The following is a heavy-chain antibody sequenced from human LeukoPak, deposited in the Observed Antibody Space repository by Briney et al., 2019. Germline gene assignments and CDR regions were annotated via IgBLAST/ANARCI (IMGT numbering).Heavy chain of an antibody. CDR2: IYTSGST. J-gene: IGHJ3*02. D-gene: IGHD5-24*01. CDR1: GGSISSFY. Sequence: SETLSLTCTVSGGSISSFYWSWIRQPAGKGLEWIGRIYTSGSTNYNPSPKSRVTISVDTSKNQFSLKLSSVTAADTAVYYCARDGGGSDAFDIWGQGTMVTVSS. V-gene: IGHV4-4*07. CDR3: ARDGGGSDAFDI.